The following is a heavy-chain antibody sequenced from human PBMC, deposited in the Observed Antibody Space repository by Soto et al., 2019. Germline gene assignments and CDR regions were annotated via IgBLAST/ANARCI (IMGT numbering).Heavy chain of an antibody. V-gene: IGHV1-69*01. J-gene: IGHJ3*02. CDR3: ARDSVRQLERRAFDI. D-gene: IGHD1-1*01. CDR2: IIPIFGTA. Sequence: SSVKVSCKASGGTFSSYAISWVRQAPGQGLEWMGGIIPIFGTANYAQKFQGKVTITADESTSTAYMELSSLRSEDTAVYYCARDSVRQLERRAFDIWGKGTMVTVSS. CDR1: GGTFSSYA.